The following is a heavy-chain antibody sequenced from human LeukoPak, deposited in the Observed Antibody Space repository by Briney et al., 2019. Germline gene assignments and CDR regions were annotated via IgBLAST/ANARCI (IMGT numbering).Heavy chain of an antibody. D-gene: IGHD3-10*01. Sequence: SETLSLTCTVSGGSISSYYWSWIRQPAGKGLEWIGRIYTSGSTNYNPSLKSRVTMSVDTSKNQFSLKLSSVTAADTAVYYCARDGRGLLWFGEFPIDHYYYYGMDVWGQGTTVTVSS. CDR2: IYTSGST. J-gene: IGHJ6*02. V-gene: IGHV4-4*07. CDR1: GGSISSYY. CDR3: ARDGRGLLWFGEFPIDHYYYYGMDV.